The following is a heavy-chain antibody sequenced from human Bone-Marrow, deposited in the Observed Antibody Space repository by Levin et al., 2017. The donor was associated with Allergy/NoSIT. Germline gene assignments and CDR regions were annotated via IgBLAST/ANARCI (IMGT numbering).Heavy chain of an antibody. V-gene: IGHV3-23*01. D-gene: IGHD6-13*01. CDR1: GFTFSSYA. Sequence: GESLKISCAASGFTFSSYAMSWVRQAPGKGLEWVSIMSGTTSSTYYADSVKGRFTISRDNSKNTLYLQMDNLRADDTAIYYCARTPGGWSSSSWYFFDYWGQGNLVTVSS. J-gene: IGHJ4*02. CDR2: MSGTTSST. CDR3: ARTPGGWSSSSWYFFDY.